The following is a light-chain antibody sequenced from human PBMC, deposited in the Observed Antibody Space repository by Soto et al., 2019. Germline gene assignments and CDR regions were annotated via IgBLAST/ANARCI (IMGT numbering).Light chain of an antibody. CDR1: QSVSSSY. CDR2: GAS. Sequence: EIVMTQSPATLSVSPGERATLSCRASQSVSSSYLAWYQQKPGQAPRLIIYGASSRATGFPDRFSGSGSGTDFTLTISRLEPEDFAVYYCQQFSSYPLTFGGGTKVDIK. V-gene: IGKV3-20*01. J-gene: IGKJ4*01. CDR3: QQFSSYPLT.